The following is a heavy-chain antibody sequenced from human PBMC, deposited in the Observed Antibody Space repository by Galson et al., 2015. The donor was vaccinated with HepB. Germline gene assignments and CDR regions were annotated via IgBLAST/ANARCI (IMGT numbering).Heavy chain of an antibody. V-gene: IGHV1-18*04. CDR2: ISANSGDT. J-gene: IGHJ4*02. CDR1: GYTFTING. D-gene: IGHD4/OR15-4a*01. CDR3: ARDRDYRFDY. Sequence: QSGAEVKKPGTSVKVSRKASGYTFTINGISWVRQAPGKGLEWMGWISANSGDTKYAQKLQGRVTMTRDTSTSTAYLELRSLRSDDTAAYYCARDRDYRFDYWGQGTLVTVSS.